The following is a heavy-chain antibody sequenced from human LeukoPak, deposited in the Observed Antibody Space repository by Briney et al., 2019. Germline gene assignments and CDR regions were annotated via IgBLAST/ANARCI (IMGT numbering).Heavy chain of an antibody. CDR3: AKCSGGGCYSGWFDP. Sequence: GGSLRLSCAASGFTFSSYGMSWVRQAPGKGLEWVSALTGSGRSTYYAASARGRFTISRENSKNTLYLQMNSLRDDDTALYHCAKCSGGGCYSGWFDPWGQGTLVTVSS. V-gene: IGHV3-23*01. CDR2: LTGSGRST. D-gene: IGHD2-15*01. J-gene: IGHJ5*02. CDR1: GFTFSSYG.